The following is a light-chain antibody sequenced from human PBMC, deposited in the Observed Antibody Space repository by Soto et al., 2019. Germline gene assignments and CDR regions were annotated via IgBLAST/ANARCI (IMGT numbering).Light chain of an antibody. CDR1: QTVNSSY. Sequence: EVVLTQSPGTLSLSPGERATLSCRASQTVNSSYLAWYQQQPGQAPRLLIYSSSSRATDIPDRFSGSGSGTDFTLTISILKPEDFQLDDCQRYGISPPKYTFGQGTKLEIK. CDR2: SSS. V-gene: IGKV3-20*01. CDR3: QRYGISPPKYT. J-gene: IGKJ2*01.